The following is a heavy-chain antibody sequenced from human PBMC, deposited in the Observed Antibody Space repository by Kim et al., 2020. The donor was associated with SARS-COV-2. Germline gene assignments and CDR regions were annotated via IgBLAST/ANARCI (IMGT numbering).Heavy chain of an antibody. CDR3: ARVIAAAGVFVGYFDY. CDR1: GFTFSSYA. J-gene: IGHJ4*02. Sequence: GGSLRLSCAASGFTFSSYAMHWVRQAPGKGLEWVAVISYDGSNKYYADSVKGRFTISRDNSKNTLYLQMNSLRAEDTAVYYCARVIAAAGVFVGYFDYWGQGTLVTVSS. D-gene: IGHD6-13*01. CDR2: ISYDGSNK. V-gene: IGHV3-30*04.